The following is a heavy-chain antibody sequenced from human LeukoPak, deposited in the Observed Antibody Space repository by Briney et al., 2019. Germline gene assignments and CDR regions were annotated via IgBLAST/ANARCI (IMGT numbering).Heavy chain of an antibody. CDR1: GFTFSSYG. V-gene: IGHV3-30*02. CDR3: ARDGWFGDYNWFDP. J-gene: IGHJ5*02. CDR2: IRYDGSNK. Sequence: GGSLRLSCAASGFTFSSYGMHWVRQAPGKGLEWVAFIRYDGSNKYYADSVKGRFTISRDNSKNTLYLQMNSLRAEDTAMYYCARDGWFGDYNWFDPWGQGTLVTVSS. D-gene: IGHD3-10*01.